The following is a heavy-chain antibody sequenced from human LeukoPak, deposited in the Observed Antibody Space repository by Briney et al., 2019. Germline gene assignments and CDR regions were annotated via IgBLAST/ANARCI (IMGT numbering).Heavy chain of an antibody. CDR3: ARGDLWLFDY. V-gene: IGHV4-34*01. CDR1: GGSFSGYY. CDR2: INHSGST. J-gene: IGHJ4*02. Sequence: SETLSLTCAVYGGSFSGYYWSWIRQPPGKGLEWIGEINHSGSTNYNPSLKSRVTISVDTSKDQFSLKLSSVTAADTAVYYCARGDLWLFDYWGQGTLVTVSS. D-gene: IGHD3-10*01.